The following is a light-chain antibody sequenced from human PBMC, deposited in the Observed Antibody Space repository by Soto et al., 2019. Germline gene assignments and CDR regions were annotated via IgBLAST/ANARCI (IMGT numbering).Light chain of an antibody. CDR1: SSDIGGYNF. CDR2: DVS. CDR3: SSYISSSTPYV. J-gene: IGLJ1*01. V-gene: IGLV2-14*03. Sequence: QSVLTQPASVSGSPGQSITISCTGTSSDIGGYNFVSWYQHHPGKAPRLLIFDVSDRPSGVSDRFSGSKSGNTASLTISGLQAEDEADYYCSSYISSSTPYVFGTGTKGTVL.